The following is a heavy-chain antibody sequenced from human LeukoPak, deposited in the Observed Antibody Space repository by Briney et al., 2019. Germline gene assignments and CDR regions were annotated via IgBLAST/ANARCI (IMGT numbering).Heavy chain of an antibody. J-gene: IGHJ4*02. V-gene: IGHV3-74*01. CDR2: INFDGSDT. D-gene: IGHD3-16*01. CDR3: TRSLMD. CDR1: GITLSGYW. Sequence: GGSLRLSCAASGITLSGYWMHWVRQAPGKGLVWVSRINFDGSDTSYADFVKGRFTISRDNAKNTLCLQMNSPRAEDTAVYYCTRSLMDWGQGIRVTVSS.